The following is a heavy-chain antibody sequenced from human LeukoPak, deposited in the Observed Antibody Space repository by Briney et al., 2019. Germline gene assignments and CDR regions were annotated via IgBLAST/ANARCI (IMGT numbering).Heavy chain of an antibody. CDR1: GGSISSGSYY. CDR2: IYTSGST. Sequence: SETLSLTCTVSGGSISSGSYYWSWIRQPAGKGLEWIGRIYTSGSTNYNPSLKSRVTISVDTSKNQFSLKLSSVTAADTAVYYCARWNYYDSSGYEITWGQGTLVTVSS. J-gene: IGHJ5*02. CDR3: ARWNYYDSSGYEIT. V-gene: IGHV4-61*02. D-gene: IGHD3-22*01.